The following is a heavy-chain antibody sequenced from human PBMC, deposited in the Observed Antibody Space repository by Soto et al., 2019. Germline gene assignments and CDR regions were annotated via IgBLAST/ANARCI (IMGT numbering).Heavy chain of an antibody. CDR3: ARDRSIAAAGSEGGFVY. J-gene: IGHJ4*02. Sequence: ASAEVSCKASGCAFTSSYMHWVRQSPGQGLEWMGIINPSGGSTSYAQKFQGRVTMIRDTSTSTVYMELSSLRSEDTAVYYCARDRSIAAAGSEGGFVYWGQGTLVTVSS. CDR1: GCAFTSSY. CDR2: INPSGGST. V-gene: IGHV1-46*01. D-gene: IGHD6-13*01.